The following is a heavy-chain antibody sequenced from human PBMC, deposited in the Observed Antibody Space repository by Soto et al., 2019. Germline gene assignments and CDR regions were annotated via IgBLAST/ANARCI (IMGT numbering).Heavy chain of an antibody. D-gene: IGHD6-19*01. CDR3: AKDITGKQWLPPRLDF. J-gene: IGHJ4*02. V-gene: IGHV3-9*01. CDR1: GFTFGDYA. CDR2: ISWDTGFI. Sequence: GGSLRLSCAASGFTFGDYAMHWVRLAPGRGLEWVSGISWDTGFIGYADSVKGRFTISRDSAKKSLYLQMNSLRAEDTALYYCAKDITGKQWLPPRLDFWGQGTPVTVSS.